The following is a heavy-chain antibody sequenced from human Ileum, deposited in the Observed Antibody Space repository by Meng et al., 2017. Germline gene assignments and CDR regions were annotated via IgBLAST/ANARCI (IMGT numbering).Heavy chain of an antibody. J-gene: IGHJ2*01. CDR1: GGTFSSYA. CDR3: ARCLLAYWGGDCWVLSRDWYFDL. D-gene: IGHD2-21*02. Sequence: SVKVSCKASGGTFSSYAISWVRQAPGQGLEWMGGIIPIFGTANYAQKFQGRVTITADESTSTAYMELSSLRSEDTAVYYCARCLLAYWGGDCWVLSRDWYFDLWGRGTLVTVSS. CDR2: IIPIFGTA. V-gene: IGHV1-69*13.